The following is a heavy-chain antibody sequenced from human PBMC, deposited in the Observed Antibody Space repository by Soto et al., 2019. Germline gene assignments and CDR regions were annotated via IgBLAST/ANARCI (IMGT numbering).Heavy chain of an antibody. CDR2: ISNDGSKN. CDR1: GFTFSSYG. Sequence: GGSLRLSCAASGFTFSSYGIHWVRQAPGKGLEWVALISNDGSKNYYADSVKGRFTISRDNSKKTLHLQMNSLRAEDTAVYYCAKSTTTLGYCSGGRCPFDYWGQGTLVTVS. J-gene: IGHJ4*02. V-gene: IGHV3-30*18. CDR3: AKSTTTLGYCSGGRCPFDY. D-gene: IGHD2-15*01.